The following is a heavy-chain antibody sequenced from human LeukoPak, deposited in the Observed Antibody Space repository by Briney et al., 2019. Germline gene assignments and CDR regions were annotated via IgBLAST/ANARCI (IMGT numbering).Heavy chain of an antibody. J-gene: IGHJ3*02. CDR3: AKDLRAGYDFWSGYYAFDI. V-gene: IGHV3-23*01. CDR1: GFTFSSYA. Sequence: GGSLRLSCAASGFTFSSYAMSWVRQAPGKGLEWVSAISGSGGSTYCADSVKGRFTISRDNSKNTLYLQMNSLRAEDTAVYYCAKDLRAGYDFWSGYYAFDIWGQGTMVTVSS. CDR2: ISGSGGST. D-gene: IGHD3-3*01.